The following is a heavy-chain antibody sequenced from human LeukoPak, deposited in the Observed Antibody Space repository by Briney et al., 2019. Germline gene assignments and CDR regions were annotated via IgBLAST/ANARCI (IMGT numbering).Heavy chain of an antibody. CDR3: ARGGRIAAAAY. Sequence: GGSLRLSCAASGFTFSDYYMSWIRQAPGQGLEWVAYISTSSSSTDSADSVRGRFTISRDNAKNTLFLQMDSLRAEDTAVYYCARGGRIAAAAYWGQGTLVTVSS. V-gene: IGHV3-11*05. CDR1: GFTFSDYY. J-gene: IGHJ4*02. D-gene: IGHD6-13*01. CDR2: ISTSSSST.